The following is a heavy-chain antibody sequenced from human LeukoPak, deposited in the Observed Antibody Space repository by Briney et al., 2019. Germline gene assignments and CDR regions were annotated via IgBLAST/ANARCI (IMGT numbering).Heavy chain of an antibody. D-gene: IGHD6-13*01. J-gene: IGHJ4*02. CDR2: ISASGGST. CDR1: GFTFSSSA. CDR3: ATSPRYKQQLGYFDY. V-gene: IGHV3-23*01. Sequence: GGSLRLSCAASGFTFSSSAMSWVRQVPGKGLEWVSGISASGGSTSYADSVRGRFTISRDNSKNTLYLQMNSLRAEDTAVYYCATSPRYKQQLGYFDYWGQGTLVTVSS.